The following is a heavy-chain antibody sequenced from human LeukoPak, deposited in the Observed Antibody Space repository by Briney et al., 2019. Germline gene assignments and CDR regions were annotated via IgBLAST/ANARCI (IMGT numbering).Heavy chain of an antibody. V-gene: IGHV1-2*02. CDR2: INPNSGGT. CDR3: ARPGLSVGELFFDY. CDR1: GYTFTGYY. D-gene: IGHD3-10*01. Sequence: ASVKVPCKASGYTFTGYYMHWVRQAPGQGLEWMGWINPNSGGTNYAQKFQGRVTMTRDTSISTAYMELSRLRSDDTAAYYCARPGLSVGELFFDYWGQGTLVTVSS. J-gene: IGHJ4*02.